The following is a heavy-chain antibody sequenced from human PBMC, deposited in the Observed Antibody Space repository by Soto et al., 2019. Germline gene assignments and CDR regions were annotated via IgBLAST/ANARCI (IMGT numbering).Heavy chain of an antibody. CDR3: ARRVVVAGNSFDY. V-gene: IGHV4-39*02. J-gene: IGHJ4*02. D-gene: IGHD6-19*01. Sequence: QLQLEESGPGLVKPSATLSLTCIVSGGSISRTNYYWDWIRQPPGKGLEWTGTIYHSGTTYYNPSLKSRVTISLDTSKNHFSLNLISVTAADTAVYYCARRVVVAGNSFDYWGQGILVTVSS. CDR2: IYHSGTT. CDR1: GGSISRTNYY.